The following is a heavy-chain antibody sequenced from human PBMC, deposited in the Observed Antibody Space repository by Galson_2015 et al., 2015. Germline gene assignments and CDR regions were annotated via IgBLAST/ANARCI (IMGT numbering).Heavy chain of an antibody. J-gene: IGHJ6*03. V-gene: IGHV3-33*01. CDR2: IWYDGSNK. D-gene: IGHD3-3*01. Sequence: SLRLSCAASGFTFSSYGMHWVRQAPGKGLEWVAVIWYDGSNKYYADSVKGRFTISRDNSKNTLYLQMNSLRAEDTAVYYCARGTAYYDFWSGYYVGYYYYYMDVWGKGPTVTVSS. CDR1: GFTFSSYG. CDR3: ARGTAYYDFWSGYYVGYYYYYMDV.